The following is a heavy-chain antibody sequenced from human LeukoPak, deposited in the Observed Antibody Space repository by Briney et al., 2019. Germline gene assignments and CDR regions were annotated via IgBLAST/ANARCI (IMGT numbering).Heavy chain of an antibody. CDR2: IYTSGST. Sequence: SETLSLTCTVSGGSISSGSYYWSWIRQPAGKGLEWIGRIYTSGSTNYNPSLKSRVTISVDTSKNQFSLKMSSVTAADTAVYYCARDTSWGYDSSDAFDIWGQGTMDTVSS. D-gene: IGHD3-22*01. CDR1: GGSISSGSYY. J-gene: IGHJ3*02. V-gene: IGHV4-61*02. CDR3: ARDTSWGYDSSDAFDI.